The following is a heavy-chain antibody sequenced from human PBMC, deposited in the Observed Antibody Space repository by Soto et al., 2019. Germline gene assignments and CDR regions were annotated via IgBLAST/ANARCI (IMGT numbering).Heavy chain of an antibody. Sequence: QVELVESGGGLVQPGMSLRLSCAASGFNFSSYAMHWVRQAPGKGLEWVAIISDDGSSENYAESVKGRLTVSRDNSKNSLHLQMISLRHSDTAVSYCARDILHRVDHDFEYWGQGALVTVSS. J-gene: IGHJ4*02. CDR1: GFNFSSYA. V-gene: IGHV3-30-3*01. D-gene: IGHD3-10*01. CDR2: ISDDGSSE. CDR3: ARDILHRVDHDFEY.